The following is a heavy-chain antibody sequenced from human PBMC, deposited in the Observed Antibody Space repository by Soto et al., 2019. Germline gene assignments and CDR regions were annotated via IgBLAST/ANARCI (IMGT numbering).Heavy chain of an antibody. V-gene: IGHV3-30*18. Sequence: PGGSLRLSCAASGFTFSSYGMHWVRQAPGKGLEWVAVISYDGSNKYYADSVKGRFTISRDNSKNTLYLQMNSLRAEDTAVYYCANGNVDTAMVSGYGMDVWGQGTTVTVSS. CDR2: ISYDGSNK. CDR1: GFTFSSYG. CDR3: ANGNVDTAMVSGYGMDV. J-gene: IGHJ6*02. D-gene: IGHD5-18*01.